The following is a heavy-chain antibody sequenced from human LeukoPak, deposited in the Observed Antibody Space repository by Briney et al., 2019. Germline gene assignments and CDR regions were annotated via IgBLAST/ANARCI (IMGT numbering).Heavy chain of an antibody. V-gene: IGHV3-30*18. CDR1: GFTFSDDP. CDR2: TSYDGSNK. CDR3: AKGHSSGWNNYFGY. J-gene: IGHJ4*02. Sequence: GGSLRLSCAASGFTFSDDPMNWVRQAPGKGLEWVAVTSYDGSNKYYADFVKGRFTISRDNSQNTLYLQMNSLRAEDTAVYYCAKGHSSGWNNYFGYWGQGTLVTVSS. D-gene: IGHD6-19*01.